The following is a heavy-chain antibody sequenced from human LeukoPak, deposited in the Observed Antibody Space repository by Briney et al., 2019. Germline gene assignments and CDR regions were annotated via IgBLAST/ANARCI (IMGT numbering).Heavy chain of an antibody. D-gene: IGHD6-19*01. CDR3: ARDGAGHFDY. CDR1: GFTFSSYA. V-gene: IGHV3-30-3*01. Sequence: GRSLRLSCAASGFTFSSYAMHWVRRAPGKGLEWVAVISYDGSNKYYADSVKGRFTISRDNSKNTLYLQMNSLRAEDTAVYYCARDGAGHFDYWAREPWSPSPQ. CDR2: ISYDGSNK. J-gene: IGHJ4*02.